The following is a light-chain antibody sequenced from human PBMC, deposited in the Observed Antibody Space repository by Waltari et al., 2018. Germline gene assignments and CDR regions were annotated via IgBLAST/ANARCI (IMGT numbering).Light chain of an antibody. CDR1: QSSSTN. CDR3: QQYDDWPAT. Sequence: ERVMTQSPDILSASPGETVTRSCRASQSSSTNVAWYQHKPGPAPRLLIYNGATRHTGIPATFSGSGSGTEFTLTISSLQPEDFAVYFCQQYDDWPATFGQGTKVDI. CDR2: NGA. J-gene: IGKJ1*01. V-gene: IGKV3-15*01.